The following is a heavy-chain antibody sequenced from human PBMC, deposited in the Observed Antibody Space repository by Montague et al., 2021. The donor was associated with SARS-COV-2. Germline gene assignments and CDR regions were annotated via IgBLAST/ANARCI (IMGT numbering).Heavy chain of an antibody. CDR2: ISWNSGST. CDR3: AKEVGESPSFDY. CDR1: GFTFDDYA. D-gene: IGHD2-15*01. V-gene: IGHV3-9*01. Sequence: SLRLSCAASGFTFDDYAMHWVRQAPGKGLEWVSGISWNSGSTGYADSVKGRFTISRDNAKNSLYLQMNSLRAEDTALYYCAKEVGESPSFDYWGQGTLVTVSS. J-gene: IGHJ4*02.